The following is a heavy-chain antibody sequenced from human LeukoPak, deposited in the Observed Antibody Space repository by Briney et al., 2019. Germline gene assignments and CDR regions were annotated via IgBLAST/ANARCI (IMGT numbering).Heavy chain of an antibody. Sequence: SVKVSCKASGGTFSSYAISWVRQAPGQGLEWMGRIIPILGIVNYAQKFQGRVTITADKSTSTAYMELSSLRSEDTAVYYCAREVIAVAGTLDYWGQGTLVTVSS. D-gene: IGHD6-19*01. CDR1: GGTFSSYA. CDR2: IIPILGIV. CDR3: AREVIAVAGTLDY. V-gene: IGHV1-69*04. J-gene: IGHJ4*02.